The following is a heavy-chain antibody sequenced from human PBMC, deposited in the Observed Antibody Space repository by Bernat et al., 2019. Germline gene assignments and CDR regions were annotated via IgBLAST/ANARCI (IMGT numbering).Heavy chain of an antibody. CDR1: RFAFSGFE. Sequence: EVELEESGGGLVQPGGSLRLSCAASRFAFSGFEMNWVRQAPGKGLEWVSYISISGTTIYYADSVKGRFTISRDNAKNSLYLQMNSLRAEDTAVYYCARGGYYFDYWGQGTLVTVSS. V-gene: IGHV3-48*03. J-gene: IGHJ4*02. CDR2: ISISGTTI. D-gene: IGHD5-12*01. CDR3: ARGGYYFDY.